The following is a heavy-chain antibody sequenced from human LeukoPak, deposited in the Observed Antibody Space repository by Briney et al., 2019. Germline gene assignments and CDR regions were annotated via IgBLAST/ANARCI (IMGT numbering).Heavy chain of an antibody. Sequence: SVKVSCKASGGTFSSYAISWVRQAPGQGLEWMGRIIPILGIANYAQKFQGRVTITADKSTSTAYMELSSLRSEDTAVYYCARDSGVYGSGSYYNAQENYYGMDVWGQGTTVTVSS. CDR1: GGTFSSYA. CDR3: ARDSGVYGSGSYYNAQENYYGMDV. D-gene: IGHD3-10*01. V-gene: IGHV1-69*04. J-gene: IGHJ6*02. CDR2: IIPILGIA.